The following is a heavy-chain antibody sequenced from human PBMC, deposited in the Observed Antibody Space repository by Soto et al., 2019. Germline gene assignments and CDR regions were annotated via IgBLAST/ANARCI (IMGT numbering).Heavy chain of an antibody. Sequence: SETLSLTCTVSGASISSADYYWSWIRQPPGKGLEWIGYIYYSGTVYFNPSLKSRVSISLDTPKNDFSLTLASVTAADTAVYYCARAQGLVTPYSFDFWGQGTLVTAPQ. V-gene: IGHV4-30-4*01. CDR1: GASISSADYY. CDR2: IYYSGTV. D-gene: IGHD5-18*01. CDR3: ARAQGLVTPYSFDF. J-gene: IGHJ4*02.